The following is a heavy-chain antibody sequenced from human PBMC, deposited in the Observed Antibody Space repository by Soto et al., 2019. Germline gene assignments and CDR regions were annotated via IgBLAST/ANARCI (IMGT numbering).Heavy chain of an antibody. CDR1: GYTFTSYA. CDR2: INAGNVNT. CDR3: ARGPGGPDGPGDY. Sequence: QVQLVQSGAEVKKPGASVKVSCKASGYTFTSYAMHWVRQAPGQRLEWMGWINAGNVNTKYSQKFQGSVTITRDTSASTAYMELSSLRSEDTAVYYCARGPGGPDGPGDYWGQGTLVTVSS. J-gene: IGHJ4*02. V-gene: IGHV1-3*01. D-gene: IGHD2-15*01.